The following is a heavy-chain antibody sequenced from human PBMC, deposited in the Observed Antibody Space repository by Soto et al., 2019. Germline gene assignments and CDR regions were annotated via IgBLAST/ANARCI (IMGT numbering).Heavy chain of an antibody. V-gene: IGHV4-30-4*01. CDR1: GGSISSGDYY. Sequence: QVQLQESGPGQVKPSQTLSLTCSVSGGSISSGDYYWSWIRQSPGRVLEWIWYIYSSGTTYYNPSLKSRIILSLHTSENQVSLWLSSVTAADTAVYYCARASSYGQRLFDSWGQGTLVTVSS. CDR3: ARASSYGQRLFDS. D-gene: IGHD5-18*01. J-gene: IGHJ4*02. CDR2: IYSSGTT.